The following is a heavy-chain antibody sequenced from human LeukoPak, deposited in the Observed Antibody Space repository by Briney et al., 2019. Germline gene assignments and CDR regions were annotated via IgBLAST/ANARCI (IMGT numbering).Heavy chain of an antibody. D-gene: IGHD3-22*01. CDR1: GGTFSSYA. J-gene: IGHJ4*02. V-gene: IGHV1-69*04. CDR2: IIPILGIA. Sequence: ASVKVSYKASGGTFSSYAISWVRQAPGQGLEWMGRIIPILGIANYAQKFQGRVTITADKSTSTAYMELSSLSSEDTAVYYCARKYYGSSGYPYYFDYWGQGTLVTVSS. CDR3: ARKYYGSSGYPYYFDY.